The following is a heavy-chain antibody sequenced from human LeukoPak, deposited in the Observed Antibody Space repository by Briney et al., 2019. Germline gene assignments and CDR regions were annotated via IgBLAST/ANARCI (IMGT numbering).Heavy chain of an antibody. CDR1: GFTFSSYG. V-gene: IGHV3-30*18. Sequence: PGWSLRLSCAASGFTFSSYGMHWVRQAPGKGLEWVAVISYDGSNKYYADSVKGRFTISRDNSKNTLYLQMNSLRAEDTAVYYCAKADYGDYPYYYYGMDVWGKGTTVTVSS. J-gene: IGHJ6*04. CDR2: ISYDGSNK. CDR3: AKADYGDYPYYYYGMDV. D-gene: IGHD4-17*01.